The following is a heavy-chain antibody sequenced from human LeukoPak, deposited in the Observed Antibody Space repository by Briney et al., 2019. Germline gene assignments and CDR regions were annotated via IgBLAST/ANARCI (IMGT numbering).Heavy chain of an antibody. CDR3: TTALGKDY. D-gene: IGHD3-16*01. V-gene: IGHV3-15*01. CDR2: IKSKTDGGTT. J-gene: IGHJ4*02. Sequence: PGGTLRLSCAELGVSCSNAWMSWGRQASGKGLEWVGRIKSKTDGGTTDYAAPVKGRFTISRDDSKNTLYLQMNSLKTEDTAVYYCTTALGKDYWGQGTLVTVSS. CDR1: GVSCSNAW.